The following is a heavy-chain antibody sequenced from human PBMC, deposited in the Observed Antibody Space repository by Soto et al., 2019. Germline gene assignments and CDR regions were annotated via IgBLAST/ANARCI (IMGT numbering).Heavy chain of an antibody. D-gene: IGHD3-22*01. J-gene: IGHJ6*02. Sequence: QVQLVQSGAEVKKPGASVKVSCKASRYTFTSYYMHWVRQAPGQGLEWMGVINPSGGSTNYAQKFQGRVTVTRDTSTSTVYMELSSLRSEETAVYYCARSISANFYDSSLDVWGQGTTVTVSS. CDR3: ARSISANFYDSSLDV. V-gene: IGHV1-46*01. CDR2: INPSGGST. CDR1: RYTFTSYY.